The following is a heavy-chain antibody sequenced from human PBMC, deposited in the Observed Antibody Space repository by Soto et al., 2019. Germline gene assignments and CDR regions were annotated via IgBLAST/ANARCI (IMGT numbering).Heavy chain of an antibody. Sequence: GGSLRLSCAASGFTFSSYAMSWVRQAPGKGLEWVSAISGSGGSTYYADSVKGRFTISRDNSKNTLYLQMNSLRAEDTAVYYCAKDGARRYYYDSSGFDYWGQGTMVTVYS. J-gene: IGHJ4*02. V-gene: IGHV3-23*01. CDR2: ISGSGGST. D-gene: IGHD3-22*01. CDR1: GFTFSSYA. CDR3: AKDGARRYYYDSSGFDY.